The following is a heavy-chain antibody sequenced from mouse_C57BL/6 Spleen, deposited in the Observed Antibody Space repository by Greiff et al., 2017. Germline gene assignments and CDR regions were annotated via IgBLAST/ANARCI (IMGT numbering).Heavy chain of an antibody. CDR1: GYTFTSYW. V-gene: IGHV1-55*01. D-gene: IGHD2-4*01. Sequence: VQLQQPGAELVKPGASVKMSCKASGYTFTSYWITWVKQRPGQGLEWIGDIYPGSGSTNYNEKFKSKATLTVDTSSSTAYMQLSSLTSEDSAVYYCARCYDCDNWYFDVWGTGTTVTVSS. CDR3: ARCYDCDNWYFDV. CDR2: IYPGSGST. J-gene: IGHJ1*03.